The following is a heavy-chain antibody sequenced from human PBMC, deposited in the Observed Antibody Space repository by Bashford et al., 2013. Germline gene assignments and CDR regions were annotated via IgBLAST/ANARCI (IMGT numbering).Heavy chain of an antibody. J-gene: IGHJ6*02. CDR3: ARVPGSSRVYYYYGMDV. D-gene: IGHD6-6*01. Sequence: WVRQAPGQGLEWMGWMNPNSGNTGYAQKFQGRVTMTRNTSISTAYMELSSLRSEDTAVYYCARVPGSSRVYYYYGMDVWGQGTTVTVSS. CDR2: MNPNSGNT. V-gene: IGHV1-8*01.